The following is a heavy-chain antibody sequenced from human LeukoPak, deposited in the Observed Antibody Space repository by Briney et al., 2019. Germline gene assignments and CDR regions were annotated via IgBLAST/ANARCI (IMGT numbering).Heavy chain of an antibody. CDR1: GFTFSSNW. D-gene: IGHD2-2*01. CDR2: INDDGRNI. J-gene: IGHJ6*03. CDR3: ARIGDIVVVPATPSGYYMDV. V-gene: IGHV3-74*01. Sequence: GGSLRLSCAASGFTFSSNWMHWVRQAPGKGLVWVSRINDDGRNIGYADSVKGRFTISRDNAKNSLYLQMNSLRAEDTAVYYCARIGDIVVVPATPSGYYMDVWGKGTTVTVSS.